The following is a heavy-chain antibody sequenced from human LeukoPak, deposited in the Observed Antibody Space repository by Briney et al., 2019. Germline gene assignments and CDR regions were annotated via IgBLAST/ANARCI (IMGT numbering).Heavy chain of an antibody. CDR1: GFTFSSYG. CDR3: AKGFDY. J-gene: IGHJ4*02. CDR2: ISYDGSNK. Sequence: PGGSLRLSRAASGFTFSSYGMHWVRQAPGKGLEWVAVISYDGSNKYYADSVKGRFTISRDNSKNTLYLQMNSLRAEDTAVYYCAKGFDYWGQGTLVTVSS. V-gene: IGHV3-30*18.